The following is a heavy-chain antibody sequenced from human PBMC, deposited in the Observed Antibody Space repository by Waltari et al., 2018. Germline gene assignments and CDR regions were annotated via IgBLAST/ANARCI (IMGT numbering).Heavy chain of an antibody. J-gene: IGHJ4*02. D-gene: IGHD2-15*01. CDR2: INPNSGGT. CDR1: GYTFTGYS. Sequence: QVQLVQSGAEVKKPGASVKVSCKASGYTFTGYSMHWVRQAPGQGLEWMGRINPNSGGTNYAQKFQGRVTMTRDTSISTAYMELSRLRSDDTAVYYCARDQARCSGGSCLDYWGQGTLVTVSS. V-gene: IGHV1-2*06. CDR3: ARDQARCSGGSCLDY.